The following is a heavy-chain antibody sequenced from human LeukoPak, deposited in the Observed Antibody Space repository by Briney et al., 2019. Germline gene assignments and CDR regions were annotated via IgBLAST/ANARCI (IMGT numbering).Heavy chain of an antibody. D-gene: IGHD3-9*01. CDR3: AKDGGLRYFDWLFSGAFDI. Sequence: PGGSLRLSCAASGFTLSSYAMSWVRQAPGKGLEWVSAISGSGGSTYYADSVKGRFTISRDNSKNTLYLQMNSLRAEDTAVYYCAKDGGLRYFDWLFSGAFDIWGQGTMVTVSS. V-gene: IGHV3-23*01. CDR1: GFTLSSYA. CDR2: ISGSGGST. J-gene: IGHJ3*02.